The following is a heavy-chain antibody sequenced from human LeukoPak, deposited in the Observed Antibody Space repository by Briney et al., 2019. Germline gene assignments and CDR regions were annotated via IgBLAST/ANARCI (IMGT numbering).Heavy chain of an antibody. Sequence: GGSLRLSCAASGFTFSSYSMNWVRQAPGKGLEWVSSISSGSSYIYYADSVKGRFTISRDNGKNSLYLQMNSLRAEDTAVYYCARDGPKYCSNSVCYAPVDPWGQGTLVTVSS. CDR2: ISSGSSYI. D-gene: IGHD2-8*01. V-gene: IGHV3-21*01. CDR1: GFTFSSYS. J-gene: IGHJ5*02. CDR3: ARDGPKYCSNSVCYAPVDP.